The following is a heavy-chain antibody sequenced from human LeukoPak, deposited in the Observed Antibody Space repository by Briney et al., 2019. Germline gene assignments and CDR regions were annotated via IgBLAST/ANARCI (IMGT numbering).Heavy chain of an antibody. CDR2: ISGSGGST. Sequence: GGSLRLSCAASGFTFSSYSMNWVRQAPGKGLEWVSAISGSGGSTYYADSVKGRFTISRDNSKNTLYLQMNSLRAEDTAVYYCAKTFTDYDRFLYAFDIWGQGTMVTVSS. V-gene: IGHV3-23*01. CDR1: GFTFSSYS. CDR3: AKTFTDYDRFLYAFDI. D-gene: IGHD3-9*01. J-gene: IGHJ3*02.